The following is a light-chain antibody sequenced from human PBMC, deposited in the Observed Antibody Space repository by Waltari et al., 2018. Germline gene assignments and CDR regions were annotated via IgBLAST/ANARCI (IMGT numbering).Light chain of an antibody. CDR3: RSYTSSSTLWV. Sequence: QSALTQPASVSGSPGQSITISCTGTSSDVGGYNYVSWYQQHPGKAPKLMIYDVSNRPSWVSNRFSGSKSGNTASLTISGLQAEDEADYYCRSYTSSSTLWVFGGGTKLTVL. J-gene: IGLJ3*02. CDR2: DVS. CDR1: SSDVGGYNY. V-gene: IGLV2-14*03.